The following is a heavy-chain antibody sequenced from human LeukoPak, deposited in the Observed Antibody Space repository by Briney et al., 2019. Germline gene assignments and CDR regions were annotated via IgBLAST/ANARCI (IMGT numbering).Heavy chain of an antibody. D-gene: IGHD3-22*01. J-gene: IGHJ6*02. CDR2: IYYSGST. V-gene: IGHV4-59*01. CDR1: GGSISSYY. Sequence: SETLSLTCTVSGGSISSYYWSWIRQPPGKGLEWIGYIYYSGSTNYNPSLKSGVTISVDTSKNQFSLTLASVTAADAAVYYCAVSYGPCHYDSSVGMDVWGQGTTVTVSS. CDR3: AVSYGPCHYDSSVGMDV.